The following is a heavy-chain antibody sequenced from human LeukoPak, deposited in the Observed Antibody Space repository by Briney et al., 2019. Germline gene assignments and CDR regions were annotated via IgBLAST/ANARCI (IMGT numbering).Heavy chain of an antibody. V-gene: IGHV3-23*01. CDR3: ARGLHDYGLYNWFDP. J-gene: IGHJ5*02. CDR1: GFTFSSYA. D-gene: IGHD4-17*01. CDR2: ISGSGGST. Sequence: QTGGSLRLSCAASGFTFSSYAMSWVRQAPGKGLEWVSAISGSGGSTYYADSVKGRFTISRDNSKNTLYLQMNSLRAEDTAVYYCARGLHDYGLYNWFDPWGQGTLVTVSS.